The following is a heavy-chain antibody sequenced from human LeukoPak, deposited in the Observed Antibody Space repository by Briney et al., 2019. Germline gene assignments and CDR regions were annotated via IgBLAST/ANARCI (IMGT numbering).Heavy chain of an antibody. CDR2: IKSKTDGGTT. Sequence: PGGSLRLSCAASGFTFSNAWMSWVRQAPGKGLEWIGRIKSKTDGGTTDYAAPVKGRFTVSRDDSKNTLYLQMNSLRAEDTAIYYCAKRPIFGELLYYFDYWGQGTLVTVSS. V-gene: IGHV3-15*01. J-gene: IGHJ4*02. D-gene: IGHD3-10*01. CDR3: AKRPIFGELLYYFDY. CDR1: GFTFSNAW.